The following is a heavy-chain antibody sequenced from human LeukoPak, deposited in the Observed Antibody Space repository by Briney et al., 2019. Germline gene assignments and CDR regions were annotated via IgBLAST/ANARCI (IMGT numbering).Heavy chain of an antibody. CDR3: ARDYYDSSGYAYYFDY. CDR2: IIPIFGTA. Sequence: SVKVSCKASGGTFSSYAISWVRQAPGQGLEWMGGIIPIFGTANYAQKFQGRVTITADESTSTAYMELSSLRSEDTAVYYCARDYYDSSGYAYYFDYWGQGTLVTVSS. V-gene: IGHV1-69*01. CDR1: GGTFSSYA. J-gene: IGHJ4*02. D-gene: IGHD3-22*01.